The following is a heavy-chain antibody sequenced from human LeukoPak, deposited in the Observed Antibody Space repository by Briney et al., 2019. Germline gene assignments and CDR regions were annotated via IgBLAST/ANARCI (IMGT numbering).Heavy chain of an antibody. D-gene: IGHD3-22*01. CDR3: ARQYYYDSSGYSL. CDR1: GGSISSYY. Sequence: SETLSLTCTVSGGSISSYYWSWIRQPPGKGLEWIGYIYYSGSTNYNPSLKSRVTISVDTSKNQFSLELSSVTAADTAVYYCARQYYYDSSGYSLWGQGTLVTVSS. J-gene: IGHJ4*02. CDR2: IYYSGST. V-gene: IGHV4-59*08.